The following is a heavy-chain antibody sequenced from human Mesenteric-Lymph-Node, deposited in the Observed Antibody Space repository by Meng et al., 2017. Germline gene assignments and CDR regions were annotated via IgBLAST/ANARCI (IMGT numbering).Heavy chain of an antibody. Sequence: GGSLRLSCAASGFSFSSYTMNWVRQAAGKGLEWVSCISSSSTYIYYADSVKGRFTISRDNAKNSMFLQMNSLRAEDTAIYYCARMRIEMATGSAFDIWGQGTMVTVSS. D-gene: IGHD5-24*01. J-gene: IGHJ3*02. V-gene: IGHV3-21*01. CDR3: ARMRIEMATGSAFDI. CDR1: GFSFSSYT. CDR2: ISSSSTYI.